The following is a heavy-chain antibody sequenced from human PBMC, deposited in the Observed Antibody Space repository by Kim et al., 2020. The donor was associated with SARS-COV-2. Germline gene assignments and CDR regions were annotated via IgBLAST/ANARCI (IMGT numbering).Heavy chain of an antibody. J-gene: IGHJ4*02. D-gene: IGHD1-1*01. CDR2: IYGNGYT. CDR1: GGSITTDY. V-gene: IGHV4-4*07. CDR3: ARGVDGSVEAY. Sequence: SETLSLTCSVSGGSITTDYWSWIRQPAGKELEWIGRIYGNGYTSYNPALKSRVTMSIDKSKNQFSLRLTSVTAADTAIYYCARGVDGSVEAYWCQGTRVT.